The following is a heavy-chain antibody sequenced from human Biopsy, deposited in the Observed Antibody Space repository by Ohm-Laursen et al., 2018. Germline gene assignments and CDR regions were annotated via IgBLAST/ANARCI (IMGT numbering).Heavy chain of an antibody. CDR1: GITVNDHY. V-gene: IGHV3-53*01. CDR2: LHDRGVT. D-gene: IGHD3-16*01. CDR3: QGGHLPPGQFYGVDA. Sequence: SLRLSCTASGITVNDHYMSWVRQAPGKGLEWVSSLHDRGVTYYADSVKGRFTISGDNSKNTLYLQMNGLSAEDTAVYFCQGGHLPPGQFYGVDAWGQGTTVTVSS. J-gene: IGHJ6*02.